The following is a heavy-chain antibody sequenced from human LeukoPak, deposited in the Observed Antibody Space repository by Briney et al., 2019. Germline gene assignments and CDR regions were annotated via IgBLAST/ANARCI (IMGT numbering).Heavy chain of an antibody. V-gene: IGHV5-51*01. D-gene: IGHD3-10*01. CDR3: ARRDGSGSYRDYNWFDP. Sequence: GESLKISFKGSGYSFTSYWIGWVRQMPGKGLEWMGIIYPGDSDTRYSPSFQGQVTISADKSISTAYLQWSSLKASDTAMYYCARRDGSGSYRDYNWFDPWGQGTLVTVSS. CDR2: IYPGDSDT. CDR1: GYSFTSYW. J-gene: IGHJ5*02.